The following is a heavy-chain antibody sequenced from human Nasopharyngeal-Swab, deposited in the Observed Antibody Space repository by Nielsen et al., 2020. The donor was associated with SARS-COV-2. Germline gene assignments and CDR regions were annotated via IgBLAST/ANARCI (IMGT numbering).Heavy chain of an antibody. V-gene: IGHV3-53*01. CDR2: IYSGGST. D-gene: IGHD6-13*01. J-gene: IGHJ5*02. CDR3: ARLGSSSWYANWFDP. Sequence: WIRQQQGKGLEWVSVIYSGGSTYYADSVKGRFTISRDNSKNTLYLQMNSLRAEDTAVYYCARLGSSSWYANWFDPWGQGTLVTVSS.